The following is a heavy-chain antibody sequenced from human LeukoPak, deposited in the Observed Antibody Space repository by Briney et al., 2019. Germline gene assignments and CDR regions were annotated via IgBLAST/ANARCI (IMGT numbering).Heavy chain of an antibody. CDR3: ARDLIPPIYGSGSDVSAFDI. CDR2: INPNSGGT. D-gene: IGHD3-10*01. Sequence: ASVQVSCKASGYTFTRYYMHWVRQAPGQGLEWMGWINPNSGGTNYAQKFQGRVTMTRDTSISTAYMELSRLRSDDTAVYYCARDLIPPIYGSGSDVSAFDIWGQGTMVTVSS. J-gene: IGHJ3*02. V-gene: IGHV1-2*02. CDR1: GYTFTRYY.